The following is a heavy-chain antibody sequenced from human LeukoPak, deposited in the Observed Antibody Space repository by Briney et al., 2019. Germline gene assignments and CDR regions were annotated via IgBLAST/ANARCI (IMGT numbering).Heavy chain of an antibody. D-gene: IGHD2-2*01. Sequence: PGGSLRLSCAVSGFTFSTYSMNWVRQAPGKGLEWVSYISTSMSIIYYADYVKGRFNISRDNAKNSLYLQMNSVRDEDTGVYFCARDCSSTICYDTPYFDYWGQGTLVTVSS. J-gene: IGHJ4*02. CDR1: GFTFSTYS. CDR2: ISTSMSII. V-gene: IGHV3-48*02. CDR3: ARDCSSTICYDTPYFDY.